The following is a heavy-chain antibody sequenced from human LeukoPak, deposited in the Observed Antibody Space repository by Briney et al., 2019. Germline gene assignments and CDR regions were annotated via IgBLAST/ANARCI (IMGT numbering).Heavy chain of an antibody. Sequence: ASVKVSCKASGYTFTSDDINWVRQAPGQGLEWMGWMNPNSGNTGSAQKFQGRITMTRNTSISTAYMELSSLRSGDTAVYYCQVTMVRNSFDYWGQGTLVAVSS. CDR3: QVTMVRNSFDY. V-gene: IGHV1-8*01. CDR1: GYTFTSDD. CDR2: MNPNSGNT. D-gene: IGHD3-10*01. J-gene: IGHJ4*02.